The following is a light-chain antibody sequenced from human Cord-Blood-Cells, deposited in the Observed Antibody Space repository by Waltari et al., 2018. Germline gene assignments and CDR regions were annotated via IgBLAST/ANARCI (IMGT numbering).Light chain of an antibody. V-gene: IGLV6-57*01. CDR3: QSYDSSNWV. CDR1: SRSIASHY. Sequence: NFMLTPPHSVSESPGKTVPISCTRSSRSIASHYAHWYQQRPGSSPTTVIYEDNQRPSGVPARFSGSIDSSSNSASLTIAGLKAEDEADYYCQSYDSSNWVFGGGTKLTVL. J-gene: IGLJ3*02. CDR2: EDN.